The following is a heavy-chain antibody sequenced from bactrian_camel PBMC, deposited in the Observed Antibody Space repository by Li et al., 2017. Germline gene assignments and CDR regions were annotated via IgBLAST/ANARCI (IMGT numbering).Heavy chain of an antibody. CDR1: VSSANDYC. D-gene: IGHD2*01. CDR2: LDSDGRI. V-gene: IGHV3S67*01. Sequence: VQLVESGGGSVQAGGSLRLSCAVSVSSANDYCLGWFRQASGKEREWVGRLDSDGRINYADSVTGRFTISQDNAKNTLYLQMNRLKSEDTAPYYCATGDMMVPGPVTGARGPGYARGPRSPSP. J-gene: IGHJ4*01.